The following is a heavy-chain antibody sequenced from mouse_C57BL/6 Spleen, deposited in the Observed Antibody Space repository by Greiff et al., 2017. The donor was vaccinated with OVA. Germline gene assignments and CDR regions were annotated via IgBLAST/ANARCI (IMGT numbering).Heavy chain of an antibody. CDR1: GFNIKDDY. J-gene: IGHJ3*01. V-gene: IGHV14-4*01. D-gene: IGHD3-2*02. CDR3: TTQTAQATEFAY. Sequence: EVQLQQSGAELVRPGASVKLSCTASGFNIKDDYMHWVKQRPEQGLEWIGWIDPENGDTEYASKFQGKATITADTSSNTAYLQLSSLTSEDTAVYYCTTQTAQATEFAYWGQGTLVTVSA. CDR2: IDPENGDT.